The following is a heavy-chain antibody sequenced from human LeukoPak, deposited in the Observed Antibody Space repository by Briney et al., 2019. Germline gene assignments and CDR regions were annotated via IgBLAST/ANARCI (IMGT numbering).Heavy chain of an antibody. CDR2: ISAYNGNT. CDR3: ARVLTVEMATIPTFSDY. V-gene: IGHV1-18*01. Sequence: ASGKVSCKASGYTFTSYGISWVRQAPGQGLEWMGWISAYNGNTNYAQKLQGRVTMTTDTSTSTAYMELRSLRSDDTAVYYCARVLTVEMATIPTFSDYWGQGTLVTVSS. J-gene: IGHJ4*02. CDR1: GYTFTSYG. D-gene: IGHD5-24*01.